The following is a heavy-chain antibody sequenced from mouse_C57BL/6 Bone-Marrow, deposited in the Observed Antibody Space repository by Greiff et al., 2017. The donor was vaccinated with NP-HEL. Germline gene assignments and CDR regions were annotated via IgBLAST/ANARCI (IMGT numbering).Heavy chain of an antibody. D-gene: IGHD2-4*01. CDR2: INPSSGYT. CDR1: GYTFTSYW. Sequence: QVQLKQSGAELAKPGASVKLSCKASGYTFTSYWMHWVKQRPGQGLEWIGYINPSSGYTKYNQKFKDKATLTADKSSSTAYMQLSSLTYEDSAVYYCARREAYDYGAMDYWGQGTSVTVSS. CDR3: ARREAYDYGAMDY. J-gene: IGHJ4*01. V-gene: IGHV1-7*01.